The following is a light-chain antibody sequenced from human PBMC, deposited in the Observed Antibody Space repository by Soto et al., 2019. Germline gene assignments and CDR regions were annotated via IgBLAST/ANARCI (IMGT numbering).Light chain of an antibody. V-gene: IGLV1-44*01. Sequence: QSVLTQPPSVSGTPGLRVNISCSGGISNIGKDTVNWYQQLPGTAPKLLMFNDDNRPSGVPDRFSGSRSGTSASLAISGLQSDDEAVYFCSTWDDSLNGWVFGGGTKLTVL. J-gene: IGLJ3*02. CDR2: NDD. CDR3: STWDDSLNGWV. CDR1: ISNIGKDT.